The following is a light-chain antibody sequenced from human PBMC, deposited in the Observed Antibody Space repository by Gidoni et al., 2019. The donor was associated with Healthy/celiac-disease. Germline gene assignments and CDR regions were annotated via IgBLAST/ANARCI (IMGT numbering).Light chain of an antibody. CDR1: QDISNY. CDR3: QQYDNLPYT. V-gene: IGKV1-33*01. CDR2: DAS. Sequence: DIQMTQSPSSLSASVGDRVTITCQASQDISNYLNWYQQKPGKAPKLLIYDASNLETGVPSRFSGSGSGTDFTFTISSLQPEDIETYYCQQYDNLPYTFXXXTKLEIK. J-gene: IGKJ2*01.